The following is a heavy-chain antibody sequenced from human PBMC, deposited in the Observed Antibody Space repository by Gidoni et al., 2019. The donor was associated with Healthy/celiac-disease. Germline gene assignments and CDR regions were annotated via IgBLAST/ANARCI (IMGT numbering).Heavy chain of an antibody. Sequence: EVQLLESGGGLVQPGGSLRLSCAASGFPFTSYAMSWVRQAPGKGLEWVSAISGSGGSTYYADSVKGRFTIFRDNSKNTLYLQMNSLRAEDTAVYYCAKDGAYCGGDCYSVPGNWGQGTLVTVSS. CDR1: GFPFTSYA. CDR2: ISGSGGST. J-gene: IGHJ4*02. D-gene: IGHD2-21*02. CDR3: AKDGAYCGGDCYSVPGN. V-gene: IGHV3-23*01.